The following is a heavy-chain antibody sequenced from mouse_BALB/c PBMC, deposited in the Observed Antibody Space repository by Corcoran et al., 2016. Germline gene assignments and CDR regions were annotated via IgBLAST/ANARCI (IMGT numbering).Heavy chain of an antibody. J-gene: IGHJ1*01. Sequence: QVQLQQSGAELMKPGASVKISCKATGYTFSSYWIEWVKQRPGHGLEWIGEILPGSGNTNYNEKFKGKATFTADTSSNTAYMQLSSLTSEDSAGYYWARGGRDFDGRGAGTTVAVSS. CDR3: ARGGRDFDG. V-gene: IGHV1-9*01. CDR2: ILPGSGNT. CDR1: GYTFSSYW.